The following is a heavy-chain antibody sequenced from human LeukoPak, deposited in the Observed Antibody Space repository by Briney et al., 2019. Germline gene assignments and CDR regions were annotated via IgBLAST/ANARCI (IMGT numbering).Heavy chain of an antibody. CDR1: GFRFSNSW. V-gene: IGHV3-74*01. J-gene: IGHJ4*02. CDR3: ARGADHGGSYYPD. D-gene: IGHD3-10*01. CDR2: MKTDGTRI. Sequence: GGSLRLSCAASGFRFSNSWMYWVRQGPGKGPVWVSRMKTDGTRIEYADSVKGRFTISRDDAKNTLFLQMSSLRVEDTAVYYCARGADHGGSYYPDWGQGTRVTVSS.